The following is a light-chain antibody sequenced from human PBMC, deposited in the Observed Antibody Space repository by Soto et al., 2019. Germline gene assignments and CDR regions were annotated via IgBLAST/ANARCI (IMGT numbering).Light chain of an antibody. J-gene: IGKJ1*01. CDR1: QGVGST. V-gene: IGKV3-15*01. CDR2: DAS. Sequence: ELVLTQSPATLSVSPGERATLSCRASQGVGSTLAWYQQEPGRAPRLLIYDASTRATGIPARFSGAGSGTEFTLTISGLQSEDFAVYYCQQYNSWPRTFGQGTKVEFK. CDR3: QQYNSWPRT.